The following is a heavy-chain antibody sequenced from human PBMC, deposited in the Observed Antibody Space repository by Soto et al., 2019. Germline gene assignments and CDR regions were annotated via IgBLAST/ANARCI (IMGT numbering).Heavy chain of an antibody. Sequence: DVQLVESGGGLVQPGRSLRLSCAASGFTFDDYAMHWVRQAPGKGLEWVSGISWNSGSIGYADSVKGRFTISRDNAKNSLYLQMNSLRAEDTALYYCAKGRPYDFWGGFLADRYYGMDVWGQGTTVTVSS. CDR3: AKGRPYDFWGGFLADRYYGMDV. D-gene: IGHD3-3*01. CDR2: ISWNSGSI. J-gene: IGHJ6*02. V-gene: IGHV3-9*01. CDR1: GFTFDDYA.